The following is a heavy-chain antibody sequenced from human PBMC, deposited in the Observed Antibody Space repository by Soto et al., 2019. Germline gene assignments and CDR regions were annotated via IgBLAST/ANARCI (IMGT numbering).Heavy chain of an antibody. CDR2: IGTAGDT. D-gene: IGHD2-15*01. Sequence: GGSLRLSCAASGFTFSSYDMHWVRQATGKGLEWVSAIGTAGDTYYPGSVKGRFTISRENAKNSLYLQMNSLRAGDTAVYYCARGRGYCSGGSCSYLSYMDVWGKGTTVTVSS. J-gene: IGHJ6*03. V-gene: IGHV3-13*01. CDR3: ARGRGYCSGGSCSYLSYMDV. CDR1: GFTFSSYD.